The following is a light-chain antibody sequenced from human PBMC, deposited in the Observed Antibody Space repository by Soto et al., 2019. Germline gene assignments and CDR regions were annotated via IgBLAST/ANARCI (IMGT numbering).Light chain of an antibody. CDR1: QSISTY. Sequence: DLQMSQSPSSLSASVGNRVTITCRASQSISTYLNWYQQKPGKAPNLLIYAASSLQSGVQSRFSGSGSGTDFTLTIRTLQPEDFATYYCKQSYSIPRTVGQGTKVEIK. J-gene: IGKJ1*01. CDR3: KQSYSIPRT. CDR2: AAS. V-gene: IGKV1-39*01.